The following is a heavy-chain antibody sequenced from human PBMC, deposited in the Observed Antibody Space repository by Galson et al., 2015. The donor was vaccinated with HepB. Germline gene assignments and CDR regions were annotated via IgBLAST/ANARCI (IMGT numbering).Heavy chain of an antibody. J-gene: IGHJ5*02. V-gene: IGHV5-10-1*01. CDR3: ARRVIPGTSVRRGGFDP. CDR1: GYSFTSYW. Sequence: QSGAEVKKPGESLRISCKGSGYSFTSYWISWVRQMPGKGLEWMGRIDPSDSYTNYSPSFQGHVTISADKSISTAYLQWSSLKASDTAMYYCARRVIPGTSVRRGGFDPWGQGTLVTVSS. CDR2: IDPSDSYT. D-gene: IGHD1-7*01.